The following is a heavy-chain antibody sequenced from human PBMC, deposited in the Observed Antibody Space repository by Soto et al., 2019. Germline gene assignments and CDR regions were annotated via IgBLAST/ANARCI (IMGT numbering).Heavy chain of an antibody. V-gene: IGHV4-4*07. CDR1: GGSINTFY. Sequence: KRSETLSLTCTVSGGSINTFYWSWVRQPAGKGLEWIGRIFSSGSTSFNPSLESRVAMSVDTSKNHFSLNLSSVTAADMAVYYCAREGSYSAYNFAHGIQLWSFDFWGQGALVTVS. CDR2: IFSSGST. J-gene: IGHJ4*02. D-gene: IGHD5-12*01. CDR3: AREGSYSAYNFAHGIQLWSFDF.